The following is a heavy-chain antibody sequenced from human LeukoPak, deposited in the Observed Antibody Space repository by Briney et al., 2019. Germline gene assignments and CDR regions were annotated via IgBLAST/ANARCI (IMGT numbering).Heavy chain of an antibody. CDR1: GFTFTSSA. CDR3: AGGTVAAAGFY. D-gene: IGHD6-13*01. CDR2: IVVGSGNT. J-gene: IGHJ4*02. V-gene: IGHV1-58*02. Sequence: ASVKVSCKASGFTFTSSAMQWVRPARGQRLEWIGWIVVGSGNTNYAQKFQERVTITRDMPTSTAYMELSSLRSEDTGVYYCAGGTVAAAGFYWGQGTLVTVSS.